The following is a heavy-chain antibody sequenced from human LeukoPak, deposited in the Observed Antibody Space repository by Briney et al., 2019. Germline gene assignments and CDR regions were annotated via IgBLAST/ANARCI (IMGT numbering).Heavy chain of an antibody. CDR3: ARVHVDTAMALWGYYYYYMDV. CDR2: IYHSGST. Sequence: SETLSLTCTVSGYSISSGYYWGWIRQPPGKGLEWIGSIYHSGSTYYNPSLKSRVTISVDTSKNQFSLKLSSVTAADTAVYYCARVHVDTAMALWGYYYYYMDVWGKGTTVTVSS. V-gene: IGHV4-38-2*02. D-gene: IGHD5-18*01. J-gene: IGHJ6*03. CDR1: GYSISSGYY.